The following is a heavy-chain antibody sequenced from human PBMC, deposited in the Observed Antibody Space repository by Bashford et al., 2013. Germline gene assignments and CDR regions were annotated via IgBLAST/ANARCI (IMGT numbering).Heavy chain of an antibody. D-gene: IGHD2-2*01. CDR3: ARDNGYDSNWFDP. CDR2: MTPASGNT. Sequence: ASVKVSCKASGYTFTNYDINWVRQATGQGPEWMGWMTPASGNTGYAQKFQGRVTLTRDTSISTAYLELYSLTPEDTAVYYCARDNGYDSNWFDPWGQGTRSPSPQ. J-gene: IGHJ5*02. V-gene: IGHV1-8*01. CDR1: GYTFTNYD.